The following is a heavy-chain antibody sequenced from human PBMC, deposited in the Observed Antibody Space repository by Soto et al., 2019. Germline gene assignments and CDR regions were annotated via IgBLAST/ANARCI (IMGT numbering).Heavy chain of an antibody. CDR1: GFTFSSYA. D-gene: IGHD2-21*02. CDR3: ARDTYCGGDCYSGAFDI. V-gene: IGHV3-30-3*01. Sequence: GGSLRLSCAASGFTFSSYAMHWVRQAPGKGLEWVAVISYDGSNKYYADSVKGRFTISRDNSKNTLYLQMNSLRAEDTAVYYCARDTYCGGDCYSGAFDIWGQGTMATVSS. J-gene: IGHJ3*02. CDR2: ISYDGSNK.